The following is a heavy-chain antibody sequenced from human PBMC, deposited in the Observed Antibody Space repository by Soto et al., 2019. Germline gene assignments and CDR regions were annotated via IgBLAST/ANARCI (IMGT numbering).Heavy chain of an antibody. Sequence: QVQLVQSGAEVKKPGSSVKVSCKASRGTFSTYAISWVRQAPGQGLEWMGGIISIFGTANYAQKFQGRVTITADESTSTAYMELSSLRSEDTAVYYCARHVPAAGYYYGMDVWGQGNTVTVSS. CDR1: RGTFSTYA. CDR3: ARHVPAAGYYYGMDV. V-gene: IGHV1-69*12. J-gene: IGHJ6*02. D-gene: IGHD2-2*01. CDR2: IISIFGTA.